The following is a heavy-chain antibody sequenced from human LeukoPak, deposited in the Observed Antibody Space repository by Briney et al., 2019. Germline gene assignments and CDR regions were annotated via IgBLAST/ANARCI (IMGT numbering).Heavy chain of an antibody. D-gene: IGHD3-10*01. V-gene: IGHV3-33*08. CDR3: ARAITMVRGKNYGMDV. J-gene: IGHJ6*02. Sequence: GGSLRFSCAASGFTFSSYAMSWVRQAPGKGLEWVAVIWYDGSNKYYADSVKGRFTISRDNSKNTLYLQMNSLRAEDTAVYYCARAITMVRGKNYGMDVWGQGTTVTVSS. CDR2: IWYDGSNK. CDR1: GFTFSSYA.